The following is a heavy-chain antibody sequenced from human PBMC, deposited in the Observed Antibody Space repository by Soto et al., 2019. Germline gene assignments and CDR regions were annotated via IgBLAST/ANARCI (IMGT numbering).Heavy chain of an antibody. J-gene: IGHJ6*02. CDR1: GFAFSNYD. CDR2: ISYDGYKK. V-gene: IGHV3-30*03. Sequence: GGSLRLSCAASGFAFSNYDLYWVRQAPGKGPEWVALISYDGYKKYYADSVKGRFTISRDSSRNGLYLQMDSLRPEDTAVYFCTSCGRFPRVGVDYYAMDVWGQGTTVTVSS. D-gene: IGHD3-3*01. CDR3: TSCGRFPRVGVDYYAMDV.